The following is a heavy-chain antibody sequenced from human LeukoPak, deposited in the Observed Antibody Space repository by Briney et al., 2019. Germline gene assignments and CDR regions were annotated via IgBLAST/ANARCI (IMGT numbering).Heavy chain of an antibody. CDR3: ARGPDIVVVPAARPVYYYYYGMDV. D-gene: IGHD2-2*01. CDR1: GGSISSYY. Sequence: SETLSLTCTVSGGSISSYYWSWIRQPAGKGLERIGRIYTSGSTNYNPSLKSRVTMSVDTSKNQFSLKLSSVTAADTAVYYCARGPDIVVVPAARPVYYYYYGMDVWGQGTTVTVSS. J-gene: IGHJ6*02. CDR2: IYTSGST. V-gene: IGHV4-4*07.